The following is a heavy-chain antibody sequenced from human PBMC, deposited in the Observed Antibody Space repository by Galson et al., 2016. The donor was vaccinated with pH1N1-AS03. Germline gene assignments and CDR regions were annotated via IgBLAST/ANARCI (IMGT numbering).Heavy chain of an antibody. CDR3: ARDQGSVRTTRAFDI. Sequence: CKASGYTFSSYGISWVRQAPGQGLEWMGWITAYNGNSNYAQKLQGRLTMTTDTSTSTAYMELRSLRSDDTAVYYCARDQGSVRTTRAFDIWGQGIMVTVSS. V-gene: IGHV1-18*04. J-gene: IGHJ3*02. CDR2: ITAYNGNS. D-gene: IGHD1-26*01. CDR1: GYTFSSYG.